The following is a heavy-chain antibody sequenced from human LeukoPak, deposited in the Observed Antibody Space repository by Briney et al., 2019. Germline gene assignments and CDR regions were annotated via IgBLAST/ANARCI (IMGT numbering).Heavy chain of an antibody. D-gene: IGHD3-22*01. CDR1: EFTFNSYS. Sequence: GGSLRLSCAASEFTFNSYSFNWIRQPPGGRLEWVSSISSGSTYIYYSDSVKGRFTVSRDNAKNSLFLQMNDLRAEDTAVYYCARDPFYYDAAGSDDYWGQGTLVTVSS. CDR2: ISSGSTYI. J-gene: IGHJ4*02. CDR3: ARDPFYYDAAGSDDY. V-gene: IGHV3-21*01.